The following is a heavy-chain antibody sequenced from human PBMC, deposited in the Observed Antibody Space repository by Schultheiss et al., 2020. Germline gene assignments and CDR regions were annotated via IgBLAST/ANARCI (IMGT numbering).Heavy chain of an antibody. CDR3: AHSRGGALLVDHGMDV. D-gene: IGHD2-21*01. V-gene: IGHV2-5*02. Sequence: SGPTLVKPTQTLTLTCTFSGFSLSTSGVGVGWIRQPPGKALEWLALIYWDDDKRYSPSLKTRLTISKDTSKNQVVLRMTNMDPVDTATYYCAHSRGGALLVDHGMDVWGQGTTVTVSS. CDR1: GFSLSTSGVG. CDR2: IYWDDDK. J-gene: IGHJ6*02.